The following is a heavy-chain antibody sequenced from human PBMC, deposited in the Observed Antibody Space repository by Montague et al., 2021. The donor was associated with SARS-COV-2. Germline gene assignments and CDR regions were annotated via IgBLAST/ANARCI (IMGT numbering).Heavy chain of an antibody. Sequence: SETLSLTCSVSGGSVSSYYLNWIRQTPGKGLEWIGNIYYSGSTNYNPSLKSRVTISVDTSKNQFSLKLSYVTAADTAVYYCARARPPYYYDNSGHFLHGWFDPWGQGTLVTVSS. V-gene: IGHV4-59*02. CDR2: IYYSGST. J-gene: IGHJ5*02. CDR1: GGSVSSYY. CDR3: ARARPPYYYDNSGHFLHGWFDP. D-gene: IGHD3-22*01.